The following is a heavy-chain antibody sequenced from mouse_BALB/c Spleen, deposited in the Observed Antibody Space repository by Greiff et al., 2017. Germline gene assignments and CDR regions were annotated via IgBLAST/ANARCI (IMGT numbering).Heavy chain of an antibody. V-gene: IGHV2-6-7*01. CDR1: GFSLTGYG. CDR2: IWGDGST. D-gene: IGHD2-1*01. J-gene: IGHJ4*01. CDR3: ARDWVYYGLPYAMDY. Sequence: VKLMESGPGLVAPSQSLSITCTVSGFSLTGYGVNWVRQPPGKGLEWLGMIWGDGSTDYNSALKSRLSISKDNSKSQVFLKMNSLQTDDTARYYCARDWVYYGLPYAMDYWGQGTSVTVSS.